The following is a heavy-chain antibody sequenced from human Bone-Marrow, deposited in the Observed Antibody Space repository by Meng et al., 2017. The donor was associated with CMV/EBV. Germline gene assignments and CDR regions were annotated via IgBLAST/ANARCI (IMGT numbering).Heavy chain of an antibody. V-gene: IGHV4-59*01. D-gene: IGHD4-11*01. CDR2: VDNSGNT. CDR1: GGSISSYF. J-gene: IGHJ5*02. CDR3: ARDGLQWFDP. Sequence: GSLRLSCTVSGGSISSYFWSWIRQPPGKGLEWLGYVDNSGNTNYSPSLKSRVTISLDPSKNQFSLNLTSVTVADTAVYFRARDGLQWFDPWGQGTLVPVSS.